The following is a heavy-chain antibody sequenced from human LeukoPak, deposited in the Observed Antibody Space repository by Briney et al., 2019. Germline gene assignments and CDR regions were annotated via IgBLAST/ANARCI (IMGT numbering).Heavy chain of an antibody. Sequence: ASETLSLTRTVSGGSISSSTYYWAWTRQPPGKRLEWIGSVYYSGSTFLNPSLESRISMSLDTSQNQFSLKLASVTAADTAVYYCARDRNDDVLDRWGQGAPVTVSS. CDR3: ARDRNDDVLDR. CDR1: GGSISSSTYY. J-gene: IGHJ4*02. D-gene: IGHD3-9*01. V-gene: IGHV4-39*07. CDR2: VYYSGST.